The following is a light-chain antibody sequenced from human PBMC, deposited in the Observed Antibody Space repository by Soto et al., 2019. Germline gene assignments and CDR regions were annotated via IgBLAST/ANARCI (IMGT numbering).Light chain of an antibody. J-gene: IGKJ4*01. CDR3: QQYAYEPLT. CDR2: DAS. Sequence: EIVLTQSPGTLSLSPGEGATLSCRASQTVGKNYLAWYKQKPGQAPRLLIYDASSRATGIPDRFSGSGSETDFTLTISRLEPEDFAVYYCQQYAYEPLTFGGGTKVEIK. V-gene: IGKV3-20*01. CDR1: QTVGKNY.